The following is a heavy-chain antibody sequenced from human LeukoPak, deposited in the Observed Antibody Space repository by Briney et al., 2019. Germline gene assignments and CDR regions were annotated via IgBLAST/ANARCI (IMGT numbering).Heavy chain of an antibody. Sequence: GGSLRLSCAASGFTFSSYSMMWVRQAPGKGLEWVSYISSSSSTIYYADSVKGRFTISRDNAKNSLYLQMNSLRAEDTAVYSCARDRHRYYYGSSGYPPYWGQGTLVTVSS. CDR1: GFTFSSYS. V-gene: IGHV3-48*01. CDR3: ARDRHRYYYGSSGYPPY. CDR2: ISSSSSTI. D-gene: IGHD3-22*01. J-gene: IGHJ4*02.